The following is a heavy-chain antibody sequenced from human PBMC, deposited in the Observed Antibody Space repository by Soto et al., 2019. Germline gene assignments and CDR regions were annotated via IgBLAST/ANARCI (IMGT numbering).Heavy chain of an antibody. CDR2: ISFSDGGT. V-gene: IGHV3-23*01. Sequence: GGSLRLSCAASGFTFSSYAMTWVRQAPGKGLEWVSSISFSDGGTYYADSVKGRLTISRDNSKNTLFLQMNSLRVEDTAVYYCVKDDRILGRRYFDLWGRGPLVTVSS. D-gene: IGHD2-15*01. CDR1: GFTFSSYA. J-gene: IGHJ2*01. CDR3: VKDDRILGRRYFDL.